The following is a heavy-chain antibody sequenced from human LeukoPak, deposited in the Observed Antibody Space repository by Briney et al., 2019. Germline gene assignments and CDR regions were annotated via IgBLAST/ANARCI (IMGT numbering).Heavy chain of an antibody. D-gene: IGHD7-27*01. Sequence: GGSLRLSCAASGFTFSNYHMNWVRQAPGKGLEWVSYISSSASSMYYADSVKGRFTISRDNAKNSLYLQMNSLRAEDTAVYYCARDLNWETYWGQGTLVSVSS. J-gene: IGHJ4*02. V-gene: IGHV3-48*04. CDR3: ARDLNWETY. CDR2: ISSSASSM. CDR1: GFTFSNYH.